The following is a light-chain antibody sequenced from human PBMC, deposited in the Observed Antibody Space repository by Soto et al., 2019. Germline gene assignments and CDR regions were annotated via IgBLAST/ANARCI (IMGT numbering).Light chain of an antibody. J-gene: IGKJ2*01. V-gene: IGKV3-20*01. CDR3: QQYGNTPRT. CDR1: QSVTNNY. CDR2: SAC. Sequence: EIVLTQSPGTLSLSPGERATLSCGASQSVTNNYLAWYQHKPGQAPRLLIYSACSRATGIPDRFSGSGSGTDFVLTISRLEAEDFAVYYCQQYGNTPRTFGQGTKLEIK.